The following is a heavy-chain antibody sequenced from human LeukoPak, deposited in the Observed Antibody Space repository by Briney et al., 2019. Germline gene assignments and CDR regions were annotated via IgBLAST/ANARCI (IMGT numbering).Heavy chain of an antibody. V-gene: IGHV4-59*01. D-gene: IGHD2/OR15-2a*01. CDR1: GGSISSYY. Sequence: SETLSLTCTVSGGSISSYYWSWIRQPPGKGLEWIGYIYYSGSTNYNPSLKSRVTISVGTSKNQFSLKLSSVTAADTAVYYCARENRAFDYWGQGTLVTVSS. CDR2: IYYSGST. J-gene: IGHJ4*02. CDR3: ARENRAFDY.